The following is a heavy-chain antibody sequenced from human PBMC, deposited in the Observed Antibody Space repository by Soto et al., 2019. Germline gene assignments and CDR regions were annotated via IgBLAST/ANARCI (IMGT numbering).Heavy chain of an antibody. D-gene: IGHD5-18*01. CDR2: LIAMLGTP. Sequence: SVKVSCKASGGTFGSHGIAWVRQAPGQGLEWMGGLIAMLGTPTYARKVQGRATITADESLTSSYLEPRSLRSEDTAVYFCARGAMANFDYWGQGTVVTVSS. V-gene: IGHV1-69*13. CDR3: ARGAMANFDY. CDR1: GGTFGSHG. J-gene: IGHJ4*02.